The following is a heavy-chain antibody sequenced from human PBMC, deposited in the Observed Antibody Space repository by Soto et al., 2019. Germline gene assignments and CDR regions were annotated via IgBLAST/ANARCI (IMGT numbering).Heavy chain of an antibody. J-gene: IGHJ6*02. D-gene: IGHD2-2*01. CDR2: SYYSGNT. Sequence: LSLTCSVSGVSVSSGIYYWSWIRHHPGKGLEWMGYSYYSGNTYYNLSLGGRGTISLDRCKNHVYLRHRSVTPADTAVCYCVRYPVVVVPAATYGLDVWGQGTTVTVSS. V-gene: IGHV4-31*03. CDR3: VRYPVVVVPAATYGLDV. CDR1: GVSVSSGIYY.